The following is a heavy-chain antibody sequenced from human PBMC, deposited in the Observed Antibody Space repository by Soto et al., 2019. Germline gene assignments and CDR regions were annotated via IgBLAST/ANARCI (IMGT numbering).Heavy chain of an antibody. D-gene: IGHD6-6*01. CDR3: AKDLVGD. CDR1: GFTFSSYG. J-gene: IGHJ4*02. CDR2: ISYDGSKK. V-gene: IGHV3-30*18. Sequence: ESGGGVVQPGRSLRLSCAASGFTFSSYGMNWVRQAPGKGLEWVAVISYDGSKKYYADSVKGRFTISRDNSKNTLYLQMNSLRAEDTAMYYCAKDLVGDWGQGTLVTVSS.